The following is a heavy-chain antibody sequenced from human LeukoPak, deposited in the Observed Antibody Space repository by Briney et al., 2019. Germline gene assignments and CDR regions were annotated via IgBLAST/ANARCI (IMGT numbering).Heavy chain of an antibody. CDR2: INSDGTIT. D-gene: IGHD6-25*01. J-gene: IGHJ4*02. CDR1: GFTFTSYW. V-gene: IGHV3-74*01. Sequence: QPGGSLRLSCAASGFTFTSYWMHWVRQAPGKGLVWLSRINSDGTITSYADSLEGRFTISRDNAKNTVYLQMNSLRAEDTAVYYCARPGGGFDYWGQGALVTVSS. CDR3: ARPGGGFDY.